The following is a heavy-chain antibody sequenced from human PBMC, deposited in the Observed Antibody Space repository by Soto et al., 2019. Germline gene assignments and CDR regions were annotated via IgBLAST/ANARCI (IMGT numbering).Heavy chain of an antibody. CDR2: ISSTTNYI. CDR1: ESTVTRCS. Sequence: GGALRLSGAGGESTVTRCSMNWVRQSPGKGLEWVSSISSTTNYIYYGDSMKGRFTISRDNAKNSLYLEMNSLRAEDTAVYYCARESEDLTSNFDYWGQGTLVTVSS. J-gene: IGHJ4*02. V-gene: IGHV3-21*06. CDR3: ARESEDLTSNFDY.